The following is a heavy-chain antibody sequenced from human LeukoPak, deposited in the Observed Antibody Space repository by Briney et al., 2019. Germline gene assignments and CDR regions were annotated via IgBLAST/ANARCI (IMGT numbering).Heavy chain of an antibody. V-gene: IGHV4-59*12. D-gene: IGHD1-1*01. CDR2: IYYSGST. Sequence: SETLSLTCTVSGGSISSYYWSWIRQPPGKGLEWIGYIYYSGSTNYNPSLKSRVTISVDTSKNQFSLKLSSVTAADTAVYYCAREALETYYFDYWGQGTLVTVSS. CDR1: GGSISSYY. J-gene: IGHJ4*02. CDR3: AREALETYYFDY.